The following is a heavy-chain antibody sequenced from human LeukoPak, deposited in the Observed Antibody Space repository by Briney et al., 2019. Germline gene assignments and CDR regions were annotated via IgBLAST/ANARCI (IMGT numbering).Heavy chain of an antibody. Sequence: ASVKVSCKASGYTFTSFAIHWVRQAPGQRLEWMGWINAGNGNTKFSQHFQGRVSITRDTSASTAYMELSYLRSEDTALYFCARSIVYSSDSDGGYYFDHWGQGTLVTVSS. J-gene: IGHJ4*02. CDR1: GYTFTSFA. CDR3: ARSIVYSSDSDGGYYFDH. V-gene: IGHV1-3*01. CDR2: INAGNGNT. D-gene: IGHD6-19*01.